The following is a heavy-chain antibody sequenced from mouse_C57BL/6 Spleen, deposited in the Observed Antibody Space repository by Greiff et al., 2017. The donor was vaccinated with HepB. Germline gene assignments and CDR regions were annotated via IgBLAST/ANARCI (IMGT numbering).Heavy chain of an antibody. J-gene: IGHJ4*01. D-gene: IGHD2-4*01. CDR3: ARDYEGYYAMDY. Sequence: QVQLKESGPELVKPGASVKISCKASGYAFSSSWMNWVKQRPGKGLEWIGRIYPGDGDTNYNGKFKGKATLTADKSSSTAYMQLSSLTSEDSAVYFCARDYEGYYAMDYWGQGTSVTVSS. V-gene: IGHV1-82*01. CDR1: GYAFSSSW. CDR2: IYPGDGDT.